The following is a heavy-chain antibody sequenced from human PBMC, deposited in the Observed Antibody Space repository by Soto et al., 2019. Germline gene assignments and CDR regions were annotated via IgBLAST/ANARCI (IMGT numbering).Heavy chain of an antibody. CDR2: IYSGGST. CDR3: ARESTGGVLDY. J-gene: IGHJ4*02. V-gene: IGHV3-66*01. CDR1: GVTVSRNY. D-gene: IGHD3-16*01. Sequence: GVCLRHSCAASGVTVSRNYMSWVRQAPGKGLEWVSVIYSGGSTYYADSVKRRFTISRDNSKNTLYLQMNSLRAEDSAVYYCARESTGGVLDYWGQGTLVTVSP.